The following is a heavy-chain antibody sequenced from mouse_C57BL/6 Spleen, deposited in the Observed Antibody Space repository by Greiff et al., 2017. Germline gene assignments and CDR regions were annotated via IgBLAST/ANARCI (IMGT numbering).Heavy chain of an antibody. CDR2: IYPGNRDT. J-gene: IGHJ2*01. Sequence: EVKLVESGTVLARPGASVKMSCKTSGYTFTSYWMHWVKQRPGQGLEWIGAIYPGNRDTSYNQKFKGKAKLTAVTSASTAYMELSSLTNEDSAVYYCTSMVTTEVDYWGQGTTLTVSS. D-gene: IGHD2-2*01. CDR1: GYTFTSYW. V-gene: IGHV1-5*01. CDR3: TSMVTTEVDY.